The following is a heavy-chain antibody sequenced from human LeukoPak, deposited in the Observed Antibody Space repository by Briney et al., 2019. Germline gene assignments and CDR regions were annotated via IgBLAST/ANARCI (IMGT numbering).Heavy chain of an antibody. V-gene: IGHV1-69*13. CDR3: AIGSVRGPIVVVPAAIPNWFDP. J-gene: IGHJ5*02. Sequence: SVKVSCTASGYTFTSYAISWVRQAPGQGLEWMGGIIPIFGTANYAQKFQGRVTITADESTSTAYMELSSLRSEDTAAYYCAIGSVRGPIVVVPAAIPNWFDPWGQGTLVTVSS. CDR2: IIPIFGTA. D-gene: IGHD2-2*01. CDR1: GYTFTSYA.